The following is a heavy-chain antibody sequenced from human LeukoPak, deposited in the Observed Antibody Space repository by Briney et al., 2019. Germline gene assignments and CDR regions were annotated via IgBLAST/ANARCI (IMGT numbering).Heavy chain of an antibody. Sequence: SETLSLTCTFSGDSISNYYWNWIRQPAGKGLEWIGRMYTSGSTNYNPSLRSRVTMSVDTSKNQFSLKLSSVTAADTVVYYCARPGRSGALDIWGQGTMVTVSS. V-gene: IGHV4-4*07. J-gene: IGHJ3*02. CDR3: ARPGRSGALDI. CDR2: MYTSGST. CDR1: GDSISNYY. D-gene: IGHD3-10*01.